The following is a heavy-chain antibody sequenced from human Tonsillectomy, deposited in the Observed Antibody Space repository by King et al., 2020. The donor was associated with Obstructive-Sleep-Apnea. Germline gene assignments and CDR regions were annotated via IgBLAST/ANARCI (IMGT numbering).Heavy chain of an antibody. D-gene: IGHD2-2*03. CDR1: GFTFSSYA. J-gene: IGHJ4*02. CDR2: ISYDGSNK. Sequence: VQLVESGGGVVQPGRSLRLSCAASGFTFSSYAMHWVRQAPGKGLEWVAVISYDGSNKYYADSVKGRFTISRDNSKNTLYLQMNSLRAEEPAVYYCATRWMWVQGTLVTVSS. V-gene: IGHV3-30-3*01. CDR3: ATRWM.